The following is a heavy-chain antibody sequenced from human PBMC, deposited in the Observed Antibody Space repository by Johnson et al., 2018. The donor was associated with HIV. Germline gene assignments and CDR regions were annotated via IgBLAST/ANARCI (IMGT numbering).Heavy chain of an antibody. V-gene: IGHV3-30*19. CDR2: ISYDGSNK. Sequence: QVQLVESGGGVVQPGRSLRLSCAASGFTFSSYGMHWVRQAPGKGLEWVAVISYDGSNKYYADSVKGRFTISRDNSKHTLYLQMNSLTAEDTAVYYCARGDSSGWYRYAFDIWGQGTMVTVSS. D-gene: IGHD6-19*01. CDR3: ARGDSSGWYRYAFDI. CDR1: GFTFSSYG. J-gene: IGHJ3*02.